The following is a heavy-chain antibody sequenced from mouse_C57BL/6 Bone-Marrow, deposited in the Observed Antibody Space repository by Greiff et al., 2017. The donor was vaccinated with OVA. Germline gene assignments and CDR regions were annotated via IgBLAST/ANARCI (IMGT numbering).Heavy chain of an antibody. CDR2: IHPNSGST. CDR3: ARGAVRRGFAY. D-gene: IGHD2-14*01. Sequence: VQLQESGAELVKPGASVKLSCKASGYTFTSYWMHWVKQRPGQVLEWIFMIHPNSGSTNYNEKFKIKATLTLDKSSSTAYMQLSSLTSEDSAVYYCARGAVRRGFAYWGKGTLVTVSA. V-gene: IGHV1-64*01. J-gene: IGHJ3*01. CDR1: GYTFTSYW.